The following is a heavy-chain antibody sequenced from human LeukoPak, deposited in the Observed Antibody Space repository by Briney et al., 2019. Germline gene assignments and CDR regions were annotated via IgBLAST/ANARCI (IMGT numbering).Heavy chain of an antibody. Sequence: GGSLRLSCAASGFTFSSYGMHWVRQAPGKGLEWVAVIWYDGSNKYYADSVKGRFTISRDNSKNTLYLQMNSLRAEDTAVYYCAREESIVGGMGVWGKGTTVTVSS. CDR3: AREESIVGGMGV. V-gene: IGHV3-33*01. CDR1: GFTFSSYG. J-gene: IGHJ6*04. CDR2: IWYDGSNK. D-gene: IGHD2-15*01.